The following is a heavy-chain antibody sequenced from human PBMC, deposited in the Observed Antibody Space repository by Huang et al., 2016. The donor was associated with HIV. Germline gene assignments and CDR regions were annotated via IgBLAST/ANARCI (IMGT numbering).Heavy chain of an antibody. CDR1: GFRFDNSA. J-gene: IGHJ4*02. CDR3: VKGDIVGTANFFDY. V-gene: IGHV3-9*01. Sequence: EVQLVESGGNLIQTGGALRLACAASGFRFDNSAMYWVRQAPGKGLEGVSSISWNSANIAYGDSVKGRFTISRDNARNSLYLQMNSLRPDDTALYYCVKGDIVGTANFFDYWGQGTQVSVSS. D-gene: IGHD1-26*01. CDR2: ISWNSANI.